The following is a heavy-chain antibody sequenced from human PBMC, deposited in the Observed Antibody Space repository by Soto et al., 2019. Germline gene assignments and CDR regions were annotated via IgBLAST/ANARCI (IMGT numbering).Heavy chain of an antibody. Sequence: QLQLQESGPGLVKPSETLSLTCTVSGGSISSSSYYWGWIRQPPGKGLEWIGSIYYSGSTYYNPSLKSRVTISVDTSKNQFSLKLSSVTAADTAVYYCARSRDYDFWSGYYYYFDYWGQGTLVTVSS. CDR1: GGSISSSSYY. J-gene: IGHJ4*02. V-gene: IGHV4-39*01. CDR2: IYYSGST. CDR3: ARSRDYDFWSGYYYYFDY. D-gene: IGHD3-3*01.